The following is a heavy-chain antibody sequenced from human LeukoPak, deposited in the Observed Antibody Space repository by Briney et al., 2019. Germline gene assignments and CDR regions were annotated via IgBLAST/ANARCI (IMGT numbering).Heavy chain of an antibody. Sequence: GGSLRLSCAASGFTVSSNYMSWVRQAPGKGLEWVSVIYSGGSTYYADSVKGRFTISRDNSKNTLYLQMNSLRAEDTAVYYCARGMVRGVIHYYYYGMDVWGQGTTVTVSS. CDR2: IYSGGST. CDR3: ARGMVRGVIHYYYYGMDV. D-gene: IGHD3-10*01. V-gene: IGHV3-66*01. J-gene: IGHJ6*02. CDR1: GFTVSSNY.